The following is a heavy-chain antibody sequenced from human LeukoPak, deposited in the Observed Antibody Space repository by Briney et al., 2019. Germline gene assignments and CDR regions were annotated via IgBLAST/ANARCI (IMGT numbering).Heavy chain of an antibody. CDR1: GFTFSSYG. D-gene: IGHD3-22*01. Sequence: GRSLRLSCAAAGFTFSSYGMHWVRQAPGKGLEWEAAISYDGSNKYYADSVKGRFTISKDNSKNTLYLQMNSLRAEDTAVYYCAKEHYYDSSGYYPSFDYWGQGTLVTVSS. CDR2: ISYDGSNK. J-gene: IGHJ4*02. CDR3: AKEHYYDSSGYYPSFDY. V-gene: IGHV3-30*18.